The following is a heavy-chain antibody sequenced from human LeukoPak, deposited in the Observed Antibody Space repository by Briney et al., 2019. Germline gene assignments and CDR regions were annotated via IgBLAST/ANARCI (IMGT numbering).Heavy chain of an antibody. CDR3: VIWGDYDVLTGYYVPHY. V-gene: IGHV3-23*01. J-gene: IGHJ4*02. Sequence: GASLRLSCVASGFTFSNYAISWVRQAPGKGLEWVSAITGSGTNRYYADSLKGRFTTSRDNSKNTLFLQMNSLRHEDTAIYYCVIWGDYDVLTGYYVPHYWGQGPLVTVAS. CDR1: GFTFSNYA. CDR2: ITGSGTNR. D-gene: IGHD3-9*01.